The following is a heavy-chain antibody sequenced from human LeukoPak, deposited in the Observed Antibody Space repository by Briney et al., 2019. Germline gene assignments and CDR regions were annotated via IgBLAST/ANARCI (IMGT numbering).Heavy chain of an antibody. V-gene: IGHV4-39*07. D-gene: IGHD3-10*01. Sequence: SETLSLTCTVSGGSISSSSYYWGWIRQPPGKGLEWIGSIYYSGSTYYNPSLKSRVTISVDTSKNQFSLKLSSVTAADTAVYYCARLPTPMVRVVDFDYWGQGTLVTVSS. CDR1: GGSISSSSYY. J-gene: IGHJ4*02. CDR2: IYYSGST. CDR3: ARLPTPMVRVVDFDY.